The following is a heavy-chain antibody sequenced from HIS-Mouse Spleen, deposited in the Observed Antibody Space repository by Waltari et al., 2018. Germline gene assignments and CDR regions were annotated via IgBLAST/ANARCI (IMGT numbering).Heavy chain of an antibody. V-gene: IGHV3-7*01. J-gene: IGHJ5*02. D-gene: IGHD3-10*01. Sequence: EVQLVESGGGLVQPGGSLRLSCAASGFTFSSYWMSWVRQAPGKGLEWVANRKQDGSEKYYVGAVNGRFTISRDNAKNSLYLQMNSLRAEDTAVYYCARAGAVRGVMRWFDPWGQGTLVTVSS. CDR2: RKQDGSEK. CDR3: ARAGAVRGVMRWFDP. CDR1: GFTFSSYW.